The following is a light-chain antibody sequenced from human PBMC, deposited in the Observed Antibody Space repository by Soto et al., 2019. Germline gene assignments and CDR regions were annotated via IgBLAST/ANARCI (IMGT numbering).Light chain of an antibody. CDR1: QNIGIY. Sequence: DILMTQSPSSLSASVGDRVTITCRASQNIGIYLHWYQQKPGKVPKVLVYSTSILQNGVPSRFSGSGSGTDFTLTISSLQPEDFGTYYCQQGYSVPITFGQGTRLEI. V-gene: IGKV1-39*01. CDR2: STS. J-gene: IGKJ5*01. CDR3: QQGYSVPIT.